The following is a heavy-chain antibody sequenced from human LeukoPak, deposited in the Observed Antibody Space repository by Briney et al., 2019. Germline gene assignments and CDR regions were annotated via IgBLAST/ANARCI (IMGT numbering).Heavy chain of an antibody. J-gene: IGHJ6*03. V-gene: IGHV3-48*03. D-gene: IGHD3-10*01. CDR2: ISSSGTTI. CDR1: GFTFSSFE. CDR3: AKGSGSYSRYYYYYMDV. Sequence: PGGSLRLSCAASGFTFSSFEMNWVRQAPGKGLELVSHISSSGTTIYDADSVKGRFTISRDNAKNSLYLQMNSLRVEDTAVYYCAKGSGSYSRYYYYYMDVWGKGTTVTVSS.